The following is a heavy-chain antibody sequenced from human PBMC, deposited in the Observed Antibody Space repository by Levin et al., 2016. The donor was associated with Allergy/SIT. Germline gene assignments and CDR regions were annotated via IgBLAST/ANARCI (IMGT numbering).Heavy chain of an antibody. CDR2: IIPIFGTA. Sequence: WVRQAPGQGLEWMGGIIPIFGTANYAQKFQGRVTITADESTSTAYMELSSLRSEDTAVYYCARGPGYSSSWYYYYYYYGMDVWGQGTTVTVSS. J-gene: IGHJ6*02. D-gene: IGHD6-13*01. CDR3: ARGPGYSSSWYYYYYYYGMDV. V-gene: IGHV1-69*01.